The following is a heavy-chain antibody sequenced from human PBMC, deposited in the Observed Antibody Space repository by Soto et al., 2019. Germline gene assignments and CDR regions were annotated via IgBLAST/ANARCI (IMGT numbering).Heavy chain of an antibody. Sequence: QVQLVQSGAEVKKPGASVKVSLKASGYTFTSYAMHWVRQAPGQRLEWMGWINAGNGNTKYSQKFQGRVTITRDTSASTAYMELSSPRSADTAVYYCARADILTGSFDYWGQGTLVTVSS. CDR1: GYTFTSYA. J-gene: IGHJ4*02. CDR3: ARADILTGSFDY. CDR2: INAGNGNT. V-gene: IGHV1-3*01. D-gene: IGHD3-9*01.